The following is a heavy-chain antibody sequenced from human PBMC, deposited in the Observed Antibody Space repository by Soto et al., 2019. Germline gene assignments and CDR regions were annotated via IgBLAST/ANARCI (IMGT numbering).Heavy chain of an antibody. V-gene: IGHV3-30*19. CDR3: ARWGTTGGFDL. CDR2: TSYDGNNK. J-gene: IGHJ4*02. Sequence: QVQLVESGGGVVQPGASLRLSCAASGLRFKSFVMHWVRQAPGKGLEWVAFTSYDGNNKDYGDSMKGRFTVSRDNSQNTLHLQMDFLRPEDTALYYCARWGTTGGFDLWGQGTLVSVSS. CDR1: GLRFKSFV. D-gene: IGHD3-16*01.